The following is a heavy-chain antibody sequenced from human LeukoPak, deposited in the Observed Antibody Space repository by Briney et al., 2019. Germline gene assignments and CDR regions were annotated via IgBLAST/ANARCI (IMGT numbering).Heavy chain of an antibody. CDR3: ARLLAARYKKGYFQH. CDR1: GGSVSSSSYY. J-gene: IGHJ1*01. CDR2: IYYNGST. D-gene: IGHD5-24*01. Sequence: SETLCLTCTVSGGSVSSSSYYWVWLRQPPGKGMEWIGSIYYNGSTYYNPSVKSRVTISEETSKNQFSLKCSSVTAADTAVYYCARLLAARYKKGYFQHWGQGTLVTVSS. V-gene: IGHV4-39*07.